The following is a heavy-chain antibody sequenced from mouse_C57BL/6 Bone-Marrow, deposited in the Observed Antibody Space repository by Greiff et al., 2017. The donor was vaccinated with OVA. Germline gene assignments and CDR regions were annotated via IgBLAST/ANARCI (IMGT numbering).Heavy chain of an antibody. CDR1: GFNIKDDY. CDR3: TTRDYDGAWFAY. D-gene: IGHD2-4*01. CDR2: IDPENGDT. Sequence: VQLQQSGAELVRPGASVKLSCTASGFNIKDDYMHWVKQRPEQGLEWIGWIDPENGDTESASKFQGKATITADTSSNTAYLQLSSLTSEDTAVYYCTTRDYDGAWFAYWGQGTLVTVSA. J-gene: IGHJ3*01. V-gene: IGHV14-4*01.